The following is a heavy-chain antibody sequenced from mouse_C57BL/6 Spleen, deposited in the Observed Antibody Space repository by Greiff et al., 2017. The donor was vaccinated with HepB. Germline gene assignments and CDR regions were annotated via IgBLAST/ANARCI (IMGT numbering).Heavy chain of an antibody. Sequence: QVQLQQSGAELARPGASVKMSCKASGYTFTSYTMHWVKQRPGQGLEWIGYINPSSGYTKYNQKFKDKAPLTADKSSSTAYMQLSSLTSEDSAVYYCARGGYYVYFDYWGQGTTLTVSS. CDR1: GYTFTSYT. J-gene: IGHJ2*01. CDR3: ARGGYYVYFDY. D-gene: IGHD2-3*01. V-gene: IGHV1-4*01. CDR2: INPSSGYT.